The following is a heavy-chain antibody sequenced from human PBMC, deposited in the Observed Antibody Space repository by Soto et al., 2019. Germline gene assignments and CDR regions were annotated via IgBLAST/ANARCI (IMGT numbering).Heavy chain of an antibody. D-gene: IGHD5-18*01. V-gene: IGHV1-69*13. J-gene: IGHJ6*02. CDR3: ARDKGIQLCSNYYYGMDV. Sequence: SVKVSCKASGGTFSSYAISWVRQAPGQGLEWMGGIIPIFGTANYAQKFQGRVTITADESTSTAYMELSSLRSEDTAVYYCARDKGIQLCSNYYYGMDVWGQGTTVTVSS. CDR2: IIPIFGTA. CDR1: GGTFSSYA.